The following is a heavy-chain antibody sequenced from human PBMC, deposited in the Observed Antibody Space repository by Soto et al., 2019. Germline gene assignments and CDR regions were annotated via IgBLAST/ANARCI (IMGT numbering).Heavy chain of an antibody. Sequence: QVQLQESGPGLVKPSGTLSLTCDVSGGSISSSNWWSWVRQPTGKGLEWIGEIFHNGNTYSNPSLTGRVTMSVDKSKNQFSLNLNSVTAADTSVYYCASRTYAMDVWGQGTTVTVSS. V-gene: IGHV4-4*02. J-gene: IGHJ6*02. CDR3: ASRTYAMDV. CDR2: IFHNGNT. CDR1: GGSISSSNW.